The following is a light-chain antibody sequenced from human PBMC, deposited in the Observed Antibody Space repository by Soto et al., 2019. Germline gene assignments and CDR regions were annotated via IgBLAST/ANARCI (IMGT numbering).Light chain of an antibody. V-gene: IGLV2-8*01. CDR1: SSDVGGYNY. CDR3: SSYAGSNSYV. J-gene: IGLJ1*01. CDR2: EVS. Sequence: QSFLTQPPSASGSPGQSVTISCTGTSSDVGGYNYVSWYQQHPGKAPKLMIYEVSKRPSGVPDRFSGSKSGNTASLTASGLQAEDEADYYCSSYAGSNSYVFGTGTKVT.